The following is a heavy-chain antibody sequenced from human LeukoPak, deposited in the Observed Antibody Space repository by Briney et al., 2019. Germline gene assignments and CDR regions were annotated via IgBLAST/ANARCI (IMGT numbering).Heavy chain of an antibody. D-gene: IGHD5-18*01. J-gene: IGHJ4*02. CDR1: GFTFSSYA. CDR2: ISYDGSNK. Sequence: GGSLTLSCAASGFTFSSYAMHWVRQAPGKGLEWVAVISYDGSNKYYADSVKGRLTISRDNSTNTLYLQMNSLRAEDTAVYYCASDMRWSNEYSYGFLLDYWGQGTLVTVSS. V-gene: IGHV3-30-3*01. CDR3: ASDMRWSNEYSYGFLLDY.